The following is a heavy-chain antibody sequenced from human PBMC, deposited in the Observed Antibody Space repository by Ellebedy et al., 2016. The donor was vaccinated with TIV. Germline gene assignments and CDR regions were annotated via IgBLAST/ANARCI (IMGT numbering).Heavy chain of an antibody. V-gene: IGHV4-34*01. CDR2: VNPSGTT. Sequence: MPSETLSLTCAVYGGSFSGYFWSWIRQPPGKGLEWIGEVNPSGTTNYNPSLKSRVTIPVDTPKKQFSLRLTSVTAAETAVYYCARTDPWQPIDDWGQGILVSVSS. CDR1: GGSFSGYF. D-gene: IGHD2-21*02. J-gene: IGHJ4*02. CDR3: ARTDPWQPIDD.